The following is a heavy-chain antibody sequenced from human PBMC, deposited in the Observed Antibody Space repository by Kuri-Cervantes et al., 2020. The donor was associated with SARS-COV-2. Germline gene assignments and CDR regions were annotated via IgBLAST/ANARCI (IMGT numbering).Heavy chain of an antibody. J-gene: IGHJ4*02. V-gene: IGHV4-34*01. CDR3: ARAVKRFDY. D-gene: IGHD2/OR15-2a*01. CDR1: GGSFSGYY. CDR2: INHSGST. Sequence: LRLSCAVYGGSFSGYYWSWIRQPPGKGLEWIGEINHSGSTNYNPSLKSRVAISVDTSKNQFSLKLSSVTAADTAVYYCARAVKRFDYWGQGTLVTVSS.